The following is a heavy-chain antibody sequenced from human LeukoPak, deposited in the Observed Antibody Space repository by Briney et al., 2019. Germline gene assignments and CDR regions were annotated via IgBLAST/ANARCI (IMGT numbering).Heavy chain of an antibody. CDR2: MNSNTGNT. Sequence: ASVKVSCKASGYTFGSYEINWVRQATGQGPEWMGWMNSNTGNTGYAQKFQGRVTITTDESTSTAYMELSSLRSEDTAVYYCARDRNYDILTGYYLSDAFDIWGQGTMVTVSS. CDR3: ARDRNYDILTGYYLSDAFDI. V-gene: IGHV1-8*01. CDR1: GYTFGSYE. J-gene: IGHJ3*02. D-gene: IGHD3-9*01.